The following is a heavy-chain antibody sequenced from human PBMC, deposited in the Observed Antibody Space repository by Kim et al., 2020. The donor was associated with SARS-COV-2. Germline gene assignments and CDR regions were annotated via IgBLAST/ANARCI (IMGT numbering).Heavy chain of an antibody. J-gene: IGHJ6*02. D-gene: IGHD2-2*01. Sequence: SNNYYADTVKGRFTISRDNSKNTLYLQMNSLRAEDTAVYYCARDVGSSMDVWGQGTTVTVSS. CDR3: ARDVGSSMDV. V-gene: IGHV3-30*01. CDR2: SNN.